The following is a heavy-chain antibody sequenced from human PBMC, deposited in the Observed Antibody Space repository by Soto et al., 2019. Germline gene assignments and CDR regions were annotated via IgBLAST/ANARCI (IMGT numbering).Heavy chain of an antibody. Sequence: ASVHVSSQAPGYTFPGDYMTSVRQAPGQGLGWRGWINPNSGGTNYEQKFQGRVTMTRDTSMSTAYRQLSRLRSDDTAVYYCARDPNAPLRRIVGAQECWFDPWGQGTLVTVSS. CDR1: GYTFPGDY. CDR2: INPNSGGT. J-gene: IGHJ5*02. D-gene: IGHD1-26*01. CDR3: ARDPNAPLRRIVGAQECWFDP. V-gene: IGHV1-2*02.